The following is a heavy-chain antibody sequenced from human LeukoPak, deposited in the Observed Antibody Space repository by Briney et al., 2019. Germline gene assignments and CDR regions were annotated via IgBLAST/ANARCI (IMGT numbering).Heavy chain of an antibody. J-gene: IGHJ6*03. D-gene: IGHD1-26*01. CDR2: FDPEDGKT. V-gene: IGHV1-24*01. CDR1: GYTLTELS. CDR3: ATRKLVGAIQAPYYYYYMDV. Sequence: GASVKVSCKVSGYTLTELSMHWVRQAPGKGLEWMGGFDPEDGKTIYAQKFQGRVTMTEDTSTDTAYMELSSLRSEDTAVYYCATRKLVGAIQAPYYYYYMDVWGKGTTVTVSS.